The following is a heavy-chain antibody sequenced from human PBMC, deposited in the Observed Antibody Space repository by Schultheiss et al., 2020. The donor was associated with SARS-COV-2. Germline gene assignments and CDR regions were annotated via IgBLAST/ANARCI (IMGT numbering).Heavy chain of an antibody. Sequence: GESLKISCAASGFTFSGSAMHWVRQASGKGLEWIGRIRSKVNNYATAYAASVKGRFTISRDDSKNTAYLQMNSLKTEDTAVYYCARGLMGRAYSNYVPHYYYYGMDVWGQGTTVTVSS. CDR2: IRSKVNNYAT. CDR1: GFTFSGSA. J-gene: IGHJ6*02. D-gene: IGHD4-11*01. CDR3: ARGLMGRAYSNYVPHYYYYGMDV. V-gene: IGHV3-73*01.